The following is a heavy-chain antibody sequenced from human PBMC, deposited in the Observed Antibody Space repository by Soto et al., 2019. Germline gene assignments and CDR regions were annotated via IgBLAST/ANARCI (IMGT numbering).Heavy chain of an antibody. Sequence: SCKASGYTFTSYGIHWVRQAPGKGLGFVSAITSNGGSTYYADSVKGRFTISRDNSKNTVYLQMGSLSVEDMGVYYCARARRDCSSSSCYLYYFDYWGQGTLVTVS. D-gene: IGHD2-2*01. CDR1: GYTFTSYG. V-gene: IGHV3-64*02. J-gene: IGHJ4*02. CDR3: ARARRDCSSSSCYLYYFDY. CDR2: ITSNGGST.